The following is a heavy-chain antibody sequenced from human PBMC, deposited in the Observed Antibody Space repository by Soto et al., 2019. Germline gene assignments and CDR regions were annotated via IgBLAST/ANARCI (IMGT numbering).Heavy chain of an antibody. J-gene: IGHJ5*02. CDR2: INPNIGGT. D-gene: IGHD3-22*01. V-gene: IGHV1-2*02. CDR3: ARGDFDSSANYYAGWFDP. Sequence: QVQLVQSGAEVKKPGASVKVSCKASGYTFTAYYMHWLRQAPGQGLEWMGWINPNIGGTKYAQKFQGRVTMTNDTSISTAYMELSRLGSDDTAVYYCARGDFDSSANYYAGWFDPWGQGTLVTVSS. CDR1: GYTFTAYY.